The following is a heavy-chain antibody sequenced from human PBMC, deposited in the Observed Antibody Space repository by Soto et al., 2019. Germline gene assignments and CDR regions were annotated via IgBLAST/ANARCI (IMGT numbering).Heavy chain of an antibody. CDR3: AKDKGNCGSFDY. J-gene: IGHJ4*02. CDR1: GFTFSSYA. Sequence: GGSLRLSCAASGFTFSSYAMSWVRKAPGKGLEWVSAISGSGGSTYYADSVKGRFTIYRDNSKNTLYLQMNSLSAEDTAVYYCAKDKGNCGSFDYWGQGTLGTVSS. CDR2: ISGSGGST. D-gene: IGHD7-27*01. V-gene: IGHV3-23*01.